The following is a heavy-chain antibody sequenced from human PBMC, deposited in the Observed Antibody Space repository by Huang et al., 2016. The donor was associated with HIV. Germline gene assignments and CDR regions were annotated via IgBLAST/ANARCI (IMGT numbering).Heavy chain of an antibody. J-gene: IGHJ4*02. CDR1: EFTGGGFG. D-gene: IGHD2-8*02. Sequence: EVQLLESGGGLVQPGGSLRLSCTASEFTGGGFGVSWVRQAPGKGLWWVSTISGRSCNTYYADSVKGRFAISRDKSKITLYLQMNSLRAEDTAVYFCAKKGGLTGFQPLDYWGQGTQVTVSS. CDR3: AKKGGLTGFQPLDY. V-gene: IGHV3-23*01. CDR2: ISGRSCNT.